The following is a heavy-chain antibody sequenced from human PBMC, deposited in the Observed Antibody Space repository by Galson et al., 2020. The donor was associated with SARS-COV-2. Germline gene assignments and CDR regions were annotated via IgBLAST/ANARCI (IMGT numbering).Heavy chain of an antibody. CDR3: AKVSGQLERPTRPTGYMDV. CDR1: GFTFSSYA. J-gene: IGHJ6*03. V-gene: IGHV3-23*01. CDR2: ISGSGGST. Sequence: GGSLRLSCAASGFTFSSYAMSWVRQAPGKGLEWVSAISGSGGSTYYADSVKGRFTISRDNSKNTLYLQMNSLRAEDTAVYYCAKVSGQLERPTRPTGYMDVWGKGTTVTVSS. D-gene: IGHD1-1*01.